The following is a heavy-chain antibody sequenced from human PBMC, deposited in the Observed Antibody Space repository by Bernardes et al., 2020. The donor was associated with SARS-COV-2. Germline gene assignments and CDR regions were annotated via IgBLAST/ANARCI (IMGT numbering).Heavy chain of an antibody. V-gene: IGHV3-30-3*01. CDR2: ISYDGSNK. CDR3: ARPPSGYYFDWFDP. CDR1: GFTFSSYA. Sequence: GSLSLSCAASGFTFSSYAMHWVRPAPGKGLEWVAVISYDGSNKYYADSVKGRFTISRDNSKNTLYLQMNSLRAEDTAVYYCARPPSGYYFDWFDPWGQGTLVTVSS. D-gene: IGHD3-22*01. J-gene: IGHJ5*02.